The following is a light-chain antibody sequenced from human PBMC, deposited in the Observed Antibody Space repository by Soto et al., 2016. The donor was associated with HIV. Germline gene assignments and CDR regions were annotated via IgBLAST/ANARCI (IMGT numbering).Light chain of an antibody. V-gene: IGKV1-5*03. J-gene: IGKJ2*01. CDR3: QQYNSYPYT. CDR2: KAS. CDR1: QSISSW. Sequence: DIQMTQSPSTLSASVGDRVTITCRASQSISSWLAWYQQKPGKAPKLLIYKASNLKTGIPSRFSGSGSGTEFTLTISSLQPDDFASYYCQQYNSYPYTFGQGTKLEI.